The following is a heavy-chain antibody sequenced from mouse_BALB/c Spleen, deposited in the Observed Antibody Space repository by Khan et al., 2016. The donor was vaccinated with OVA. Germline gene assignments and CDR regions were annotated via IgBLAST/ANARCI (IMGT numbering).Heavy chain of an antibody. CDR1: GFTFSSYG. D-gene: IGHD4-1*01. V-gene: IGHV5-6*01. Sequence: EVELVESGGDLVKPGGSLKLSCAASGFTFSSYGMSWVRQTPDKRLEWVATISSDGSYTYYPDSVKGRFTISRDNVKNTLYLQMSSLKSEDIAMYYCASHLTGSVAYWGQGTLVTVSA. J-gene: IGHJ3*01. CDR3: ASHLTGSVAY. CDR2: ISSDGSYT.